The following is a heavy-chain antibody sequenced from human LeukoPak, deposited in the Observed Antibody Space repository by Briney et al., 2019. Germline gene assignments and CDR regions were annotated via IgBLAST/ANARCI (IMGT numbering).Heavy chain of an antibody. V-gene: IGHV4-38-2*02. D-gene: IGHD3-16*01. Sequence: SETLSLTCTVSGYSISSGYYWGWIRQPPGKGLEWIGSIYHSGSTYYNPSLKSRVTISVDTSKNQFSLKLSSVTAADTAVYYCASYPGEREVFSDWFDPWGQGTLVTVSS. CDR2: IYHSGST. J-gene: IGHJ5*02. CDR3: ASYPGEREVFSDWFDP. CDR1: GYSISSGYY.